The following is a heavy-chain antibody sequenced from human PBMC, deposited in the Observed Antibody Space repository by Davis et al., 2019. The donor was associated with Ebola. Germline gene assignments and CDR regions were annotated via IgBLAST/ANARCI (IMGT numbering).Heavy chain of an antibody. CDR3: TTTTVTSDY. D-gene: IGHD4-17*01. J-gene: IGHJ4*02. CDR2: IRSKTNNYAT. Sequence: PGGSLRLSCAASGFTFIDSAMHWVRQASGKGLEWVGRIRSKTNNYATGYGASVKGRFTISRDDSKNTAYLQMNSLKTEDTAVYYCTTTTVTSDYWGQGTLVTVSS. V-gene: IGHV3-73*01. CDR1: GFTFIDSA.